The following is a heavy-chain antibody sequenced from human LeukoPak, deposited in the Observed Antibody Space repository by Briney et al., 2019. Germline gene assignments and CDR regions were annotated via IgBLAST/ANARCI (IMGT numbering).Heavy chain of an antibody. CDR2: INHSGSA. J-gene: IGHJ6*03. Sequence: SETLSLTCAVYGGSFSGYSWTWIRQPPGKGLEWIGEINHSGSANYNPSLKSRVTISVDTSKNHFSLRLSSVTAADTAVYYCARAQVSSYYYYYYMDVWGKGTTVTVSS. CDR3: ARAQVSSYYYYYYMDV. V-gene: IGHV4-34*01. CDR1: GGSFSGYS.